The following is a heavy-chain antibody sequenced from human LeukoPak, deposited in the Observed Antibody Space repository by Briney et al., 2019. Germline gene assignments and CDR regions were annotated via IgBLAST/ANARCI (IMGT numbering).Heavy chain of an antibody. Sequence: ASVKVSCKASGGTFSSYAISWVRQAPGQGLEWMGRIIPILGIANYAQKFQGRVTITADKSTSTAYMELSSLRSEDTAVYYCAATVHYCSGGSCNNHYYGMDVWGQGITVTVSS. CDR2: IIPILGIA. J-gene: IGHJ6*02. CDR3: AATVHYCSGGSCNNHYYGMDV. V-gene: IGHV1-69*04. D-gene: IGHD2-15*01. CDR1: GGTFSSYA.